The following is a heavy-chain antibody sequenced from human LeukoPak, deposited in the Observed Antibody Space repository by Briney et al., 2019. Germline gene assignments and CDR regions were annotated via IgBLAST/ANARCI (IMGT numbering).Heavy chain of an antibody. Sequence: GASVKVSCKASGYTFTSYGISWVRQAPGQGLEWMGWISAYNGNTKYAQKVLGRVTMTTDTSTSTAYMELRSLRSDDTAVYHCARDHSTDDSSSWSYYFDYWGQGTLVTVSS. CDR3: ARDHSTDDSSSWSYYFDY. V-gene: IGHV1-18*01. J-gene: IGHJ4*02. CDR1: GYTFTSYG. CDR2: ISAYNGNT. D-gene: IGHD6-13*01.